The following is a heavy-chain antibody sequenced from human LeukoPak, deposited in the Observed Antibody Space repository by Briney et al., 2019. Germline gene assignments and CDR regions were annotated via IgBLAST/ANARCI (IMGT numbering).Heavy chain of an antibody. CDR3: ARGAVAGTVHPFDY. J-gene: IGHJ4*02. CDR2: MNPNSGNT. D-gene: IGHD6-19*01. Sequence: GASVKVSCKASGYTFTGNYMHWVRQATGQGLEWMGWMNPNSGNTGYAQKFQGRVTMTTDTSTSTAYMELRSLRSDDTAVYYCARGAVAGTVHPFDYWGQGTLVTVSS. CDR1: GYTFTGNY. V-gene: IGHV1-8*02.